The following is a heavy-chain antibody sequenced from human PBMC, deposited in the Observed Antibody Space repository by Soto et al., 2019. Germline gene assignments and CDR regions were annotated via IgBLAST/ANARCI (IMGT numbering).Heavy chain of an antibody. V-gene: IGHV3-33*01. Sequence: GGSLRLSXAASRFTFSSYGMHWVRQAPGKGLEWVAVIWYDGINKYYADSVKGRFTISRDNSKNTLYLQKNSLRADDTAVYYCARGVVVARYSYYGMDVWGQGTTVTVSS. J-gene: IGHJ6*02. CDR2: IWYDGINK. CDR3: ARGVVVARYSYYGMDV. CDR1: RFTFSSYG. D-gene: IGHD2-15*01.